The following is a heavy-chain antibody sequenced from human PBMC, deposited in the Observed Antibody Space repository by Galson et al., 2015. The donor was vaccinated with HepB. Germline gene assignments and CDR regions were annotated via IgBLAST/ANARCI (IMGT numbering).Heavy chain of an antibody. V-gene: IGHV3-66*01. CDR2: IYSSGGT. CDR1: GFTVSSSY. D-gene: IGHD6-13*01. Sequence: SLRLSCAASGFTVSSSYMGWVRQAPGKRLECVSTIYSSGGTNYADSVKGRFTISRDNSKNTVYLQMNSLRDEDTAVYFCGRVQWAAATYWGQGTMSTVTS. J-gene: IGHJ4*02. CDR3: GRVQWAAATY.